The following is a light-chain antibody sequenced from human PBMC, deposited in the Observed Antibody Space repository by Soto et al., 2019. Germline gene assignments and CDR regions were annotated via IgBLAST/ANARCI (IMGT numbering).Light chain of an antibody. V-gene: IGKV1-33*01. CDR3: HQYDNVLSLT. Sequence: DIQMTQSPSSLSASVGDRVTITCHASQDISNYLNWYQQKPGKAPKLLIYDASNLETGVPSRFSGSGSGKDFTFTISGLQPEDIATYYCHQYDNVLSLTFGGGTKVDIK. CDR1: QDISNY. J-gene: IGKJ4*01. CDR2: DAS.